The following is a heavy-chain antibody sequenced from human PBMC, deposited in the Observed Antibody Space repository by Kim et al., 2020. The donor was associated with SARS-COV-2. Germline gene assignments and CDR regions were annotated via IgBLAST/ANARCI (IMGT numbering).Heavy chain of an antibody. D-gene: IGHD6-13*01. Sequence: SVKVSCKASGGTFSSYAISWVRQAPGQGLEWMGGIIPIFGTANYAQKFQGRVTITADESTSTAYMELSSLRSEDTAVYYCARDRVAAADEYSSYYYYYGMDVWGQGTTVTVSS. V-gene: IGHV1-69*13. J-gene: IGHJ6*02. CDR3: ARDRVAAADEYSSYYYYYGMDV. CDR2: IIPIFGTA. CDR1: GGTFSSYA.